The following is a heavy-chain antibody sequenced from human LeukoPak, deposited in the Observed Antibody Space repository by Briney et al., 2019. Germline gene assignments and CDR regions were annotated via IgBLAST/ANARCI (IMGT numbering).Heavy chain of an antibody. J-gene: IGHJ4*02. V-gene: IGHV3-23*01. CDR1: GFTFSSYA. Sequence: GGSLRLSCAASGFTFSSYAMSWVRQAPGKGLEWVSAISGSGGSTYYADSVKGRFTISRDNSKNTLYLQMNSLRAEDTAVYYCAKRPSSGWYRGATDYWGQGTLVTVSS. D-gene: IGHD6-19*01. CDR3: AKRPSSGWYRGATDY. CDR2: ISGSGGST.